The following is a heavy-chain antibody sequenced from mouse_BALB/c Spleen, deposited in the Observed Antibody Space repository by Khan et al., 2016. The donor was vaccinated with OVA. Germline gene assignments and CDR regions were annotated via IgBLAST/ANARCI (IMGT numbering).Heavy chain of an antibody. CDR1: GYTFTDYA. CDR2: ISTYSGNT. CDR3: TRPAYDGYYDY. D-gene: IGHD2-3*01. J-gene: IGHJ2*01. V-gene: IGHV1S137*01. Sequence: QVQLQQPGPELVRPGVSVKISCKGSGYTFTDYAMHWVKQSHAKSLEWIGLISTYSGNTNYKQKFKGKATMTVDKSSSTAYMELTRLTSEDSAIYYRTRPAYDGYYDYWGQGTTLTVSS.